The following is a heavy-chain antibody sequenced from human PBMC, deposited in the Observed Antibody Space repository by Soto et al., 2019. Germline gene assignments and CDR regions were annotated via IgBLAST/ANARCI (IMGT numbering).Heavy chain of an antibody. V-gene: IGHV3-23*01. CDR1: GFTFSSYA. CDR3: AKDRYGGSPGHY. D-gene: IGHD4-17*01. CDR2: ISGSGGST. J-gene: IGHJ4*02. Sequence: EVQLLESGGGLVQPGGSLRLSCAASGFTFSSYAMSWVRQAPGKGLEWVSAISGSGGSTYYADSVKGRFTISRDNSKNTLYLPMHSLRAEDTAVYYCAKDRYGGSPGHYWGQGTLVTVSS.